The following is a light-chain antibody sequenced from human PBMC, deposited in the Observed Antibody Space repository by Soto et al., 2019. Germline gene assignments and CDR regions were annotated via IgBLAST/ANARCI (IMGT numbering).Light chain of an antibody. CDR1: QSVGSN. V-gene: IGKV3-15*01. Sequence: IVMTQSPATLSVSPGERSTLSFRASQSVGSNLAWYQQKPDQAPRLLIYGASTRATGIPARFSGSGSGTEFTLTISSLQSEDFAVYYCQQYNNWPPWTFGQGTKVDIK. CDR2: GAS. CDR3: QQYNNWPPWT. J-gene: IGKJ1*01.